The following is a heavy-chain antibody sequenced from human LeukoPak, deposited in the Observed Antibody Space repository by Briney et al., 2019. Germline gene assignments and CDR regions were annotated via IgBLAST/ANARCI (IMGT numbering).Heavy chain of an antibody. CDR2: VNNDGSST. CDR3: VGAAANTTPRP. V-gene: IGHV3-74*01. J-gene: IGHJ4*02. CDR1: GFTFSNYW. D-gene: IGHD6-13*01. Sequence: PGRSLRLSCAASGFTFSNYWMHWVRQGPGKGLVWVSRVNNDGSSTAYADSVRGRFTISRDNAKNTLYLQMNSLRAEDTAVYYCVGAAANTTPRPWGQGTLVTVSS.